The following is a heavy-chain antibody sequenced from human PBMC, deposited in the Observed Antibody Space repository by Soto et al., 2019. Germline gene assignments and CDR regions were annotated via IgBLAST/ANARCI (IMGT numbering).Heavy chain of an antibody. J-gene: IGHJ5*02. D-gene: IGHD3-9*01. CDR2: ISSSSSSI. CDR1: GFTFSSYS. Sequence: EVQLVESGGGLVQPGGSLRLSCAASGFTFSSYSMNWVRQAPGKGLEWVSHISSSSSSIYYADAVRGRFTISRDNAKNSLYLQMNSLRDEDTAVYYCAREYDILTGYYNVCWFDPWGQGTLVTVSS. V-gene: IGHV3-48*02. CDR3: AREYDILTGYYNVCWFDP.